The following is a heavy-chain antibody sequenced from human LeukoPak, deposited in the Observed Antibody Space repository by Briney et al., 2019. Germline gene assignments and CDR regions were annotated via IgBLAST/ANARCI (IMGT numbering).Heavy chain of an antibody. CDR3: ARDPPLLIAAAGTVDY. V-gene: IGHV3-48*04. D-gene: IGHD6-13*01. CDR2: ISSGSSTI. CDR1: GFTFNSYS. Sequence: GGSLRLSCAASGFTFNSYSMNWVRQAPGKGLEWVSYISSGSSTISYADSVKGRFTISRDNAKNSLYLQMNSLRAEDTAVYYCARDPPLLIAAAGTVDYWGQGTLVTVSS. J-gene: IGHJ4*02.